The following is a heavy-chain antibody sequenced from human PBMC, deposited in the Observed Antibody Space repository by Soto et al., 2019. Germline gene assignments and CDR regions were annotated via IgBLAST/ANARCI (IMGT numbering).Heavy chain of an antibody. D-gene: IGHD1-1*01. CDR2: IKSKTDGGTT. CDR1: GFTFSNAW. CDR3: TTDTGYYYYYGMDV. Sequence: EVQLVESGGGLVKPGGSLRLSCAASGFTFSNAWMNWVRQAPGKGLEWVGRIKSKTDGGTTDYAAPVKGRFTISRDDSKNTLYLQMNSLKTDDTAVYYCTTDTGYYYYYGMDVWGQGTTVTVSS. V-gene: IGHV3-15*07. J-gene: IGHJ6*02.